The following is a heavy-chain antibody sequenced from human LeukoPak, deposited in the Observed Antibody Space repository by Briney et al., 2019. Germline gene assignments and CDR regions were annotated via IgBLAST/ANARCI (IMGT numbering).Heavy chain of an antibody. CDR3: AKSPVGLGYYFDY. V-gene: IGHV3-30*18. CDR1: GFTFSSYW. J-gene: IGHJ4*02. D-gene: IGHD1-26*01. CDR2: ISYDGSNK. Sequence: PGGSLRLSCAASGFTFSSYWMHWVRQVPGKGLEWVAVISYDGSNKYYADSVKGRFTISRDNSKNTLYLQMNSLRAEDTAVYYCAKSPVGLGYYFDYWGQGTLVTVSS.